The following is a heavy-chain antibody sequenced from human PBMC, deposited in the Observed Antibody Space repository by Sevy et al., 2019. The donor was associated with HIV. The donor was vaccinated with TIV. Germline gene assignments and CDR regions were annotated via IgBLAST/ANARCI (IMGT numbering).Heavy chain of an antibody. CDR2: IYYSGST. J-gene: IGHJ5*02. CDR3: ASHTLIFPTWFDP. Sequence: SETLSLTCTVSGGSISSSSYYWGWIRQPPGKGLEWIGSIYYSGSTYYNPSLKSRVTISVDTSKNQFSLKLSSVTAADTAVYYCASHTLIFPTWFDPWGQGTLVTVSS. CDR1: GGSISSSSYY. D-gene: IGHD2-21*01. V-gene: IGHV4-39*01.